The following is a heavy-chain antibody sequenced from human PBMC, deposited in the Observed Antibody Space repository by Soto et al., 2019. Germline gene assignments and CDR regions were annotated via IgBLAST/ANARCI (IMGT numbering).Heavy chain of an antibody. J-gene: IGHJ3*02. Sequence: ASVKVSCKASGYTFTSYGISWVRQAPGQGLEWMGWISAYNGNTNYAQKLQGRVTMTTDTSTSTAYMELRSLRSDGTAVYYCARVGRGERVADAFDIWGQGTMVTVSS. CDR3: ARVGRGERVADAFDI. CDR1: GYTFTSYG. CDR2: ISAYNGNT. D-gene: IGHD1-26*01. V-gene: IGHV1-18*01.